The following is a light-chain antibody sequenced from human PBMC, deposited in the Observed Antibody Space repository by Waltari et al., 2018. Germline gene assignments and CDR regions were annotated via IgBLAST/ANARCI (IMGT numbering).Light chain of an antibody. V-gene: IGLV2-14*01. CDR2: DVS. CDR3: SSYTRSSSYV. CDR1: SSDIGGDNF. J-gene: IGLJ1*01. Sequence: QSALTQPASVSGSPEQSINISCPGTSSDIGGDNFVSWYQQHPGKAPKLILFDVSDRPSGVSNRFSGSKSGNSASLTISGLQAEDEADYYCSSYTRSSSYVFGTGTKVTVL.